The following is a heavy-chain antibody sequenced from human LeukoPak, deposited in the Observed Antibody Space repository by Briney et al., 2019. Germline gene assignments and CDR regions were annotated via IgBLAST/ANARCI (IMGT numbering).Heavy chain of an antibody. V-gene: IGHV3-23*01. J-gene: IGHJ4*02. Sequence: PGGSLRLACAASGFTFSSYAMSWVRQAPGKGLEWVSAISGSGGSTYYADSVQGRFTISRDNSKNTLYLQMNSLRAEDTAVYYCAKPLLKAKYDSSRYYVGYFDYWGQGTLVTVSS. CDR1: GFTFSSYA. CDR2: ISGSGGST. D-gene: IGHD3-22*01. CDR3: AKPLLKAKYDSSRYYVGYFDY.